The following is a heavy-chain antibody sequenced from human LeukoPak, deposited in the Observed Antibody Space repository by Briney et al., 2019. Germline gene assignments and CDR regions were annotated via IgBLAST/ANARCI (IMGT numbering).Heavy chain of an antibody. CDR1: GGSISSYY. Sequence: PSETLSLTCTVSGGSISSYYWSWIRQPPGKGLEWIGYIYYSGSTNYNPSLKSRVTISVDTSKNQFSLKMSSVTAADTAVCYCARGAHYFESSGYLMPLIYWGQGTLVTVSS. CDR3: ARGAHYFESSGYLMPLIY. V-gene: IGHV4-59*01. CDR2: IYYSGST. D-gene: IGHD3-22*01. J-gene: IGHJ4*02.